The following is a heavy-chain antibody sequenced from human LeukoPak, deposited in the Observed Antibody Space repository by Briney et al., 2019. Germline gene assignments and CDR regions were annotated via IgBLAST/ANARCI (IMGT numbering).Heavy chain of an antibody. CDR1: GSTFSSYS. Sequence: PGGSLRLSCAASGSTFSSYSMNWVRQAPGKGLEWVSYISSSSSTIYYADSVKGRFTISRDNAKNSLYLQMNSLRAEDTAVYYCARLAYCGGDCYSSAFDIWGQGTMVTVSS. CDR2: ISSSSSTI. CDR3: ARLAYCGGDCYSSAFDI. J-gene: IGHJ3*02. D-gene: IGHD2-21*02. V-gene: IGHV3-48*01.